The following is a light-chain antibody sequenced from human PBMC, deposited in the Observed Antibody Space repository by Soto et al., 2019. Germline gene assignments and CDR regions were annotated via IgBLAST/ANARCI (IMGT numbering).Light chain of an antibody. Sequence: IVLKQSPGTLSLSPGEIATLSCRARQTVSSSYLAWYQHKPGQAPRLLMYGASSRATGIPDRFSVSSSGTDFTLTISRLDSKDFAVDYCQQYGTSPPWTFGQGTKVEIK. CDR1: QTVSSSY. CDR2: GAS. CDR3: QQYGTSPPWT. J-gene: IGKJ1*01. V-gene: IGKV3-20*01.